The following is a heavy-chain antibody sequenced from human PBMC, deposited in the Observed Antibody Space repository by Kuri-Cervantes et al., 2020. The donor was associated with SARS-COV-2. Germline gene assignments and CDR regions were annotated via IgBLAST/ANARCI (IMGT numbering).Heavy chain of an antibody. CDR2: INPNSGGT. Sequence: ASVKVSCKASGYTFTGYYMHWVRQAPGQGLEWMGWINPNSGGTNYAQKFQGRVTMTRDTSISTAYMELSRLRSDDTAVYYCAKDHVGEGPFDYWGQGTLVTVSS. CDR3: AKDHVGEGPFDY. D-gene: IGHD1-26*01. V-gene: IGHV1-2*02. CDR1: GYTFTGYY. J-gene: IGHJ4*02.